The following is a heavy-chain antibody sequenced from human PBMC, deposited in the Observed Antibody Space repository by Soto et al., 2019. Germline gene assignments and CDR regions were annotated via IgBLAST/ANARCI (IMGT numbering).Heavy chain of an antibody. CDR3: ATGEVRGVISFEY. J-gene: IGHJ4*02. Sequence: SETLSLTCTVSGGSISSSSYYWGWIRQPPGKGLEWIVYIYYSGSTDYNPSLKSRVTISLDTSNDRFSLKLSSVTAADTAVYYCATGEVRGVISFEYWGQGTTVTVSS. D-gene: IGHD3-10*01. CDR1: GGSISSSSYY. V-gene: IGHV4-61*05. CDR2: IYYSGST.